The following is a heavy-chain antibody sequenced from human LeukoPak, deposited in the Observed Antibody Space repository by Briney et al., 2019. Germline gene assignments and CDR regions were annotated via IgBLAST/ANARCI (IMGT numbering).Heavy chain of an antibody. CDR3: AKLALWFGELFDY. V-gene: IGHV3-48*03. CDR2: ISSSGSTI. D-gene: IGHD3-10*01. Sequence: PGGSLRLSCAASGFTFSSYEMSWVRQAPGKGLEWVSYISSSGSTIYYADSVKGRFTISRDNAKNSLYLQMNSLRAEDTAVYYCAKLALWFGELFDYWGQGTLVTVSS. CDR1: GFTFSSYE. J-gene: IGHJ4*02.